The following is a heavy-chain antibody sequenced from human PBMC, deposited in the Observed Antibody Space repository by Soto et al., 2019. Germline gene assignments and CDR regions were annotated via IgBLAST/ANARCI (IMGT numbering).Heavy chain of an antibody. V-gene: IGHV3-30*18. CDR3: AKDRGRGSYPGGDFDH. J-gene: IGHJ4*02. Sequence: QMQLVESGGGVVQPGRSLRLSCGASGFSFRSFGMHWVRQSPAKGLEWLAIISFDGSNQYYADSVKGQFIISRDNSKNTVYREMNNLRPEDTAVYYCAKDRGRGSYPGGDFDHWGLGTLVTVSS. CDR2: ISFDGSNQ. CDR1: GFSFRSFG. D-gene: IGHD1-26*01.